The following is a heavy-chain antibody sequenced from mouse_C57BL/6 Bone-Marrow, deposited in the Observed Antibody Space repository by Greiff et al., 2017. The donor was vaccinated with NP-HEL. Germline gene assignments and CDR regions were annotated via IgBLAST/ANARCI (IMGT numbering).Heavy chain of an antibody. CDR2: INPGSGGT. V-gene: IGHV1-54*01. D-gene: IGHD1-1*01. J-gene: IGHJ2*01. Sequence: VLGVESGAELVRPGTSVKVSCKASGYAFTNYLIEWVKQRPGQGLEWIGVINPGSGGTNYNEKFKGKATLTADKSSSTAYMQLSSLTSEESAVYICARLGTVVEKDFDYWGQGTTLTVSS. CDR1: GYAFTNYL. CDR3: ARLGTVVEKDFDY.